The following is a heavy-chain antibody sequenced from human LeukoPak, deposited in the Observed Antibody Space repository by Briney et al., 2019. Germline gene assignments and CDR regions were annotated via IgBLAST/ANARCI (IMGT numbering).Heavy chain of an antibody. J-gene: IGHJ4*02. CDR3: ARGTRHFDY. CDR2: IYHSGST. Sequence: SETLSLTCAVSGYSISSGYYWGWIRQPPGKGLEWIGSIYHSGSTYYNPSLKSRVTISVDTSKNQFSLKLSSVTAADTAVYYCARGTRHFDYWGQGTLVTVSS. D-gene: IGHD1-14*01. CDR1: GYSISSGYY. V-gene: IGHV4-38-2*01.